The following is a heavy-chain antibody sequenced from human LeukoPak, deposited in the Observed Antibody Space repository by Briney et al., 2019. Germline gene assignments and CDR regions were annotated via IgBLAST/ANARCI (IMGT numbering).Heavy chain of an antibody. CDR1: GFTFSSYG. D-gene: IGHD1-26*01. Sequence: GGSLRLSCAASGFTFSSYGINWVRQAPGKGLEWVSYSRSSSPSMHYGDSVKGRFTTSRDNAKNSLYLQMDSLRAEDTAVYYCARDVGGTNFHYMDVWGKGTTVIVSS. CDR2: SRSSSPSM. V-gene: IGHV3-48*01. J-gene: IGHJ6*03. CDR3: ARDVGGTNFHYMDV.